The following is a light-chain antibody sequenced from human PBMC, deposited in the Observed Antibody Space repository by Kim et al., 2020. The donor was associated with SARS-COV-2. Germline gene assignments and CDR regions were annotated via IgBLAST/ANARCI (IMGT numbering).Light chain of an antibody. Sequence: GKTVTISCTGSSGSIASNYVQWYQQRPGSAPTTVIYENNQRPSGVPDRFSGSIDSSSNSASLTISGLKTEDEADYYCQSYDSNNQVFGGGTRLTVL. J-gene: IGLJ3*02. V-gene: IGLV6-57*02. CDR2: ENN. CDR3: QSYDSNNQV. CDR1: SGSIASNY.